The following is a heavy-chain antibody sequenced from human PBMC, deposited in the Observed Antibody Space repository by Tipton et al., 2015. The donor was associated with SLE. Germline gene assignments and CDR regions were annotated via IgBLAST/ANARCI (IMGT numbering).Heavy chain of an antibody. D-gene: IGHD6-13*01. CDR3: AREGNSAAGGPLDF. Sequence: TLSLTCAVYGGSFSGYYWSWIRQLPEKGLEWIGEINHSRSTNYNPSLKSRVTVSVDTSKNQVSLELSSVTAADTAVYYCAREGNSAAGGPLDFWGQGTLVTVSS. V-gene: IGHV4-34*01. CDR2: INHSRST. CDR1: GGSFSGYY. J-gene: IGHJ4*02.